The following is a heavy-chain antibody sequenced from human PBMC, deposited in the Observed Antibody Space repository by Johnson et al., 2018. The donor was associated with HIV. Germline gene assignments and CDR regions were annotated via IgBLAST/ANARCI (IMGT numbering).Heavy chain of an antibody. CDR1: GFTFDDYA. Sequence: VQLVESGGGLVQPGRSLRLSCAASGFTFDDYAMHWVRQAPGKGLEWVAFIRYDGSNKYYADSVKGRFTISRDNAEDSLYLQMDSLRAEDTALYYCARDRKYNFWSGYDTWGQGTMVSVSS. J-gene: IGHJ3*01. CDR2: IRYDGSNK. D-gene: IGHD3-3*01. CDR3: ARDRKYNFWSGYDT. V-gene: IGHV3-9*01.